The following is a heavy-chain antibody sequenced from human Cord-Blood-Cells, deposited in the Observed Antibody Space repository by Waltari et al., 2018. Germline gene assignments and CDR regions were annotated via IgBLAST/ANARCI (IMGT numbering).Heavy chain of an antibody. CDR1: GYTFTGYY. CDR2: INPNRGGT. D-gene: IGHD2-15*01. Sequence: QVQLAQPAAEVKKPGASVKVSCKASGYTFTGYYMHWVRQAPGQGLEWMGWINPNRGGTNYAQKFQGWVTMTRDTSISTAYMERSRLRSDDTAVYYCAREVGVVVAATKEEAFDIWGQGTMVTVSS. J-gene: IGHJ3*02. V-gene: IGHV1-2*04. CDR3: AREVGVVVAATKEEAFDI.